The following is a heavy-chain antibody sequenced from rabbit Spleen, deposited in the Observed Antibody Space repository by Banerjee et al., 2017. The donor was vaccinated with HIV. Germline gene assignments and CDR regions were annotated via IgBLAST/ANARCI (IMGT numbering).Heavy chain of an antibody. V-gene: IGHV1S45*01. CDR2: INTSHGDT. CDR1: GFSFSYTAV. Sequence: QEQLEESGGGLVKPEGSLTLTCKASGFSFSYTAVMCWVRQAPGKGLEWIACINTSHGDTVYANWAKGRFTISKTSSTTMTLQMTSMTAADTATYFCAREVAGVVGWNFGLWGPGTLVTVS. CDR3: AREVAGVVGWNFGL. J-gene: IGHJ4*01. D-gene: IGHD4-1*01.